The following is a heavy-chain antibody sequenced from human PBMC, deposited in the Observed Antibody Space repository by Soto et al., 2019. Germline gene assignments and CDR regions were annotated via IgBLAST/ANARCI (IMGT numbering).Heavy chain of an antibody. CDR1: GGSISSGGYY. J-gene: IGHJ6*02. CDR2: IYYSGST. Sequence: KASETLSLTCTVSGGSISSGGYYWSWIRQHPGKGLEWIGYIYYSGSTYYNPSLKSRVTISVDTSKNQFSLELSSVTAADTAVYYCARELVDTAMVTNYGMDVWGQGTTVTVSS. D-gene: IGHD5-18*01. V-gene: IGHV4-31*03. CDR3: ARELVDTAMVTNYGMDV.